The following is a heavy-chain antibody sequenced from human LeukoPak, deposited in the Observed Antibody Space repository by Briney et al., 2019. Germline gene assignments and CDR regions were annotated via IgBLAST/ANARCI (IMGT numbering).Heavy chain of an antibody. Sequence: GGSLRLSCAASGFTFTAYLIHWVRQAPGKGLEWVAVMSSDGNAMFYADSVKGRFTISRDNSKNTLYLQMNSLRAEDTAVYYCVRESEYYFDHSASFDYWGRGTLVTVSS. D-gene: IGHD3-22*01. CDR1: GFTFTAYL. CDR2: MSSDGNAM. J-gene: IGHJ4*02. CDR3: VRESEYYFDHSASFDY. V-gene: IGHV3-30-3*01.